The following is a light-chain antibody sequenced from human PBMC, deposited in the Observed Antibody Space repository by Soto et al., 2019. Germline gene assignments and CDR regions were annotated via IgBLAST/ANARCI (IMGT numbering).Light chain of an antibody. Sequence: IVMAHSPATLSVSPGEIATLSFRASQSVRGNLAWYQQKPGQSPRLLIYGASSRATGIPVRFSGSGSGTEFTLTISSLQSEDFAVYYCQQYNNWPFITFGQGTRLEIK. CDR2: GAS. J-gene: IGKJ5*01. CDR3: QQYNNWPFIT. V-gene: IGKV3-15*01. CDR1: QSVRGN.